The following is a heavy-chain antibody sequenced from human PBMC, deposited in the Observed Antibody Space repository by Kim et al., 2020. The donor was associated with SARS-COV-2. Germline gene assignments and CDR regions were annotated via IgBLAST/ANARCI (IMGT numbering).Heavy chain of an antibody. D-gene: IGHD4-17*01. CDR2: IYYSGST. J-gene: IGHJ4*02. V-gene: IGHV4-39*07. Sequence: SETLSLTCTVSGYSISSSSYYWGWIRQPPGKGLEWIGSIYYSGSTYYNPSLKSRVTISVDTSKNQFSLKLSSVTAADTAVYYCARDVRSGDFDYWGQGTLVTVSS. CDR3: ARDVRSGDFDY. CDR1: GYSISSSSYY.